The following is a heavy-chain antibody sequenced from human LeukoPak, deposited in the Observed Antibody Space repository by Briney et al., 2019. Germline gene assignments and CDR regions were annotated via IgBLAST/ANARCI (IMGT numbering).Heavy chain of an antibody. V-gene: IGHV4-59*01. CDR1: GDSISDYY. CDR2: IYYTGST. Sequence: SETLSLTCTVSGDSISDYYWSWFRQPPGKGLEWIGYIYYTGSTNYNPCLKSRVTISVDTSKIHFSLKLNSVTAADTVVYYCARDRGYSYGYSFDTWGQGTMVTVSS. J-gene: IGHJ3*02. D-gene: IGHD5-18*01. CDR3: ARDRGYSYGYSFDT.